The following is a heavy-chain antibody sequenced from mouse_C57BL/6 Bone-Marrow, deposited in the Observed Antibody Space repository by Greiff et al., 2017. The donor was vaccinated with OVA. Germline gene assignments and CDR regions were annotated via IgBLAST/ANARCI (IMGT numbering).Heavy chain of an antibody. V-gene: IGHV5-4*01. CDR1: GFTFSSYA. CDR2: ISDGGSYT. Sequence: EVKLVESGGGLVKPGGSLKLSCAASGFTFSSYAMFWVRQTPEKRLEWVATISDGGSYTYYPDNVKGRFTISRDNAKNNLYLQMSHLKSEDTAMYYCARDNDYRYFDVWGTGTTVTVSS. CDR3: ARDNDYRYFDV. J-gene: IGHJ1*03.